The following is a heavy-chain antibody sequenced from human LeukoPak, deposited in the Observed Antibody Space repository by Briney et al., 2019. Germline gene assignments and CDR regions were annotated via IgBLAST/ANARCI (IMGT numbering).Heavy chain of an antibody. D-gene: IGHD6-25*01. V-gene: IGHV4-61*02. J-gene: IGHJ5*02. CDR3: ARYRLGWFDP. Sequence: SETLSLTCTASGGSSSSSDYFWSWIQQPAGKGLEWIGRINSRGSTNYNPSLKSRVTLSVDTSKNQFSLKLTSVTVADTAVYYCARYRLGWFDPWGQGTLVTVSS. CDR1: GGSSSSSDYF. CDR2: INSRGST.